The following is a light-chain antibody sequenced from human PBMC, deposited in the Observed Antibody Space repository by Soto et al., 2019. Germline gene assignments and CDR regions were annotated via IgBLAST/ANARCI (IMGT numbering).Light chain of an antibody. J-gene: IGKJ5*01. Sequence: IRMTQSTSSFSASVGDRVTITWRASQSISSYLNWYQQKPGKAPKLLIYAASSLQSGVPSRFSGSGSGTDFTLTISSLQPEDFATYYCQQSYSTPITFGQGTRLEIK. CDR2: AAS. V-gene: IGKV1-39*01. CDR1: QSISSY. CDR3: QQSYSTPIT.